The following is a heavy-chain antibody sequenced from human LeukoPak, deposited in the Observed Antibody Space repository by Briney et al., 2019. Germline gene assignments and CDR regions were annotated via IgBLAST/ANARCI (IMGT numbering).Heavy chain of an antibody. CDR3: TRDRGATFDP. V-gene: IGHV3-48*04. Sequence: GSLRLSCAASGFTFSIHAMCWVREPPGKGLEWVSYISPSSSTTYYAHSVKGRFTISRDNAKNSLFLQMNSLKAEDTAVYYCTRDRGATFDPWGQGTLVSVSS. D-gene: IGHD1-26*01. J-gene: IGHJ5*02. CDR2: ISPSSSTT. CDR1: GFTFSIHA.